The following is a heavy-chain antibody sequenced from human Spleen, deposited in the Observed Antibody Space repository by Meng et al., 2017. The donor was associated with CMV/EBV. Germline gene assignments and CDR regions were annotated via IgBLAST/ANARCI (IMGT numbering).Heavy chain of an antibody. Sequence: ASVKVSCKASGYTFTSYYMHWVRQAPGQGLEWMGIINPSGGSTSYAQKFQGRVTMTRDTSTSTVYMELSSMRSEDTAVYYCARERKRWGGGYYYYGMDVWGQGTTVTVSS. J-gene: IGHJ6*02. D-gene: IGHD4-23*01. CDR3: ARERKRWGGGYYYYGMDV. CDR1: GYTFTSYY. V-gene: IGHV1-46*01. CDR2: INPSGGST.